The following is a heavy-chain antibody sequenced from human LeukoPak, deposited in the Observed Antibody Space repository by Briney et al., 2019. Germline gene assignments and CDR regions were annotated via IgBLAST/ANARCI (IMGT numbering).Heavy chain of an antibody. V-gene: IGHV3-30*18. CDR1: GFTFSRHG. Sequence: GGSLRLSCVASGFTFSRHGMHWVRQAPGKGLEWVAVIGDTGRAKYYADSVKGRFTISRDNSKNTLSLQMNSLRAEDTAVYYCAKVNWCSASCADAWGQGTLVTVSS. J-gene: IGHJ4*02. CDR3: AKVNWCSASCADA. D-gene: IGHD2-2*01. CDR2: IGDTGRAK.